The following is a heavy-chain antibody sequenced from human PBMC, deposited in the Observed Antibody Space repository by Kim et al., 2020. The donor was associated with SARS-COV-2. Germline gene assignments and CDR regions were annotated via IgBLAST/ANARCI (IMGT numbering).Heavy chain of an antibody. CDR2: MSWNSGTI. D-gene: IGHD3-10*01. J-gene: IGHJ6*01. V-gene: IGHV3-9*01. CDR1: GSTFDDYA. Sequence: GGSLRLSCAASGSTFDDYAMHWVRQAPGKGLEWVAGMSWNSGTISYADSVKGRSTTPRDNAKNSPYRQMTSLRTEDTAFYYCEKFKMTMVQGGVYGTDV. CDR3: EKFKMTMVQGGVYGTDV.